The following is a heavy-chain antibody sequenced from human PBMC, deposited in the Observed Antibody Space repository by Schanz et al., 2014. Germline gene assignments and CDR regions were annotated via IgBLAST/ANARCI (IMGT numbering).Heavy chain of an antibody. Sequence: QVQLVQSGAEVKKPGASVKVSCKASGYTLTGFGVSWVRQAPGQGREWMGWISAYSGNSKYAQKLQGRVTMTTDTSTNTAYMELRSLPSDDPAVYYCARFNSGSHSPPYYYYGMDVWGQGTTVTVSS. CDR1: GYTLTGFG. D-gene: IGHD1-26*01. CDR2: ISAYSGNS. CDR3: ARFNSGSHSPPYYYYGMDV. V-gene: IGHV1-18*01. J-gene: IGHJ6*02.